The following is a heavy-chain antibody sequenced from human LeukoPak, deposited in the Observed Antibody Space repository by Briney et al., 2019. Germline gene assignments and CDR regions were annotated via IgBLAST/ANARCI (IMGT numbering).Heavy chain of an antibody. CDR2: IYYSGST. J-gene: IGHJ5*02. V-gene: IGHV4-39*01. D-gene: IGHD2-15*01. CDR1: GGSISSSSYY. Sequence: SDTLSLTCTVSGGSISSSSYYWGWIRQPPGKGLEWFECIYYSGSTYYNPSLKSRVTISVDTAKNQFSLKLSSVTAADTAVYYCARSGKAGYCSGGSCYLSWFDPWGQGTLVTVSS. CDR3: ARSGKAGYCSGGSCYLSWFDP.